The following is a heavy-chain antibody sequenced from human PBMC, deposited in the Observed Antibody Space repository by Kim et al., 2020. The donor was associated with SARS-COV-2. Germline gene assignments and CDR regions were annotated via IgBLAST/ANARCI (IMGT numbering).Heavy chain of an antibody. J-gene: IGHJ6*02. D-gene: IGHD1-1*01. Sequence: ASVKVSCKASGYTFRGHFIHWVRQAPGQGLEWLGWIKSVSGDTNYAEKIRGRGTLTRDPSTSTAYMELSGLTSADTAMYYCAHIGALDFGGQGTRVTVS. CDR1: GYTFRGHF. CDR2: IKSVSGDT. V-gene: IGHV1-2*02. CDR3: AHIGALDF.